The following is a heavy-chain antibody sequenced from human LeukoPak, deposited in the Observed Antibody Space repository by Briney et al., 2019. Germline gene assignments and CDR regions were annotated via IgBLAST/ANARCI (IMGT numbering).Heavy chain of an antibody. D-gene: IGHD6-6*01. CDR1: GFTFSSYA. Sequence: GGSLRLSCAASGFTFSSYAMHWVRQAPGKGLEWVAVISYDRSNKYYADSVKGRFTISRDNSKNTLYLQMNSLRAEDTAVYYCARDSGPYSSSSGEYDYWGQGTLVTVSS. J-gene: IGHJ4*02. CDR2: ISYDRSNK. V-gene: IGHV3-30-3*01. CDR3: ARDSGPYSSSSGEYDY.